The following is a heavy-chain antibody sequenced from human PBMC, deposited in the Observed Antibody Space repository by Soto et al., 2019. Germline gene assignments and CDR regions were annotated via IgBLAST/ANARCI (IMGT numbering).Heavy chain of an antibody. Sequence: GESLKISCKGSGYSFTSYWIGWVRQMPGKGLEWMGVIYPGDSDTRYSPSFQGQVTISADKSISTAYLQWSSLKASDTAMYYCARAYYYGSGSLNYYGLDVWGQETTVTVSS. CDR1: GYSFTSYW. J-gene: IGHJ6*02. V-gene: IGHV5-51*01. CDR2: IYPGDSDT. D-gene: IGHD3-10*01. CDR3: ARAYYYGSGSLNYYGLDV.